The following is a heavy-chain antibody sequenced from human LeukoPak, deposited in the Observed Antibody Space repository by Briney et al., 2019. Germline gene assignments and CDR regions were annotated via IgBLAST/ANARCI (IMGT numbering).Heavy chain of an antibody. CDR3: ARSSGYYSDY. V-gene: IGHV4-31*03. D-gene: IGHD3-22*01. CDR1: GGSISSGGYY. CDR2: IYYSGST. Sequence: SETLSLTSTVSGGSISSGGYYCSWIRQPPRTGLEWIGYIYYSGSTYYNPSLKGRVIISVDTSKNQFSLKLSSVTAADTAVYYCARSSGYYSDYWGQGTLVTVSS. J-gene: IGHJ4*02.